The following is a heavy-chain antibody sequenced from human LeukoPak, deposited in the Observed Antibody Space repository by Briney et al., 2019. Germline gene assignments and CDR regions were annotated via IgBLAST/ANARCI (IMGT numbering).Heavy chain of an antibody. V-gene: IGHV4-59*01. CDR1: GGSIGTYY. CDR2: IYYSGST. D-gene: IGHD6-19*01. J-gene: IGHJ4*02. Sequence: PSETLSLTCTVSGGSIGTYYWSWLGQPPWKGGEGIGYIYYSGSTNYKPSLKSQVIISLDTSKDQYSLKLSSVTAADTAVYYCARDGAVTGRGIDYWGQGTLVTVSS. CDR3: ARDGAVTGRGIDY.